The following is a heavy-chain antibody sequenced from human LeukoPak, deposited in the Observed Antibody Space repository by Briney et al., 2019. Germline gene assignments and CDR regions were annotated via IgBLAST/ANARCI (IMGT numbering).Heavy chain of an antibody. CDR3: ARGAASTVTLLYHYYGMDV. V-gene: IGHV1-8*01. Sequence: GASVKVSCKASGYTFTSYDINWVRQATGQGLEWMGWMNPNSGNTGYAQKFQGRVTMTRNTSISTAYMELSSLRSEDTAVYYCARGAASTVTLLYHYYGMDVWGQGTTVTVSS. D-gene: IGHD4-17*01. CDR2: MNPNSGNT. J-gene: IGHJ6*02. CDR1: GYTFTSYD.